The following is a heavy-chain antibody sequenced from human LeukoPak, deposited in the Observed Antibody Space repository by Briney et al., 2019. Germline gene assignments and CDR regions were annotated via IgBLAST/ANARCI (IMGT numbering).Heavy chain of an antibody. Sequence: SETLSLTCAVYGGSFSGYYWSWIRQPPGKGLEWIGEINHSGSTNYNPSLKSRVTISVDTSKNQFSLKLSSVTAADTAVYYCARHVVRDDILTGYYTLYFDYWGQGTLVTVSS. D-gene: IGHD3-9*01. CDR2: INHSGST. J-gene: IGHJ4*02. CDR3: ARHVVRDDILTGYYTLYFDY. CDR1: GGSFSGYY. V-gene: IGHV4-34*01.